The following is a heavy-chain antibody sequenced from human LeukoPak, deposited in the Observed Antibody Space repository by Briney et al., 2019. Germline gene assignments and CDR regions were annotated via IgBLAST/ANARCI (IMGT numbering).Heavy chain of an antibody. J-gene: IGHJ4*02. D-gene: IGHD3-16*01. CDR2: VYAAGTPA. Sequence: PGGSLRLSXTASGFNFGGFAMAWVRQAPGRGLDWVSGVYAAGTPAKYPDSVKGRFTVSRDNSKNTLYLQMNNLRVEDTAVYYCAKDLTFGDGRWEFDVWGQGTLVTVSS. CDR1: GFNFGGFA. V-gene: IGHV3-23*03. CDR3: AKDLTFGDGRWEFDV.